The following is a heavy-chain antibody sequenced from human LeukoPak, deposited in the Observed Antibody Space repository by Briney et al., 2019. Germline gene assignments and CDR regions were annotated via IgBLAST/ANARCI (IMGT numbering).Heavy chain of an antibody. Sequence: QPGGSLRLSCAASGFTFSTYWMHWVRQVPGKGLVWVSRIYTDGSSINYADSVKGRLTISRDNAKSTLYLQMNSLRAEDTAVYYCARGDWKDAFDIWGQGTRVTVSS. D-gene: IGHD1-1*01. V-gene: IGHV3-74*01. J-gene: IGHJ3*02. CDR3: ARGDWKDAFDI. CDR2: IYTDGSSI. CDR1: GFTFSTYW.